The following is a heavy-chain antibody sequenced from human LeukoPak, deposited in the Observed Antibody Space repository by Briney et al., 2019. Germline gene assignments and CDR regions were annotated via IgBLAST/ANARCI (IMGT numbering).Heavy chain of an antibody. CDR1: GGSINSSSYY. J-gene: IGHJ4*02. CDR3: ARRSDDSSGYYWGVFDY. Sequence: TSETLSLTCTVSGGSINSSSYYWGWIRQPPGKGLEWIGSIYDSGSTYYNPALKSRVTISVDTSKNQFSLKLSSVTAADRAVYYCARRSDDSSGYYWGVFDYWGQGTLVTVSS. CDR2: IYDSGST. V-gene: IGHV4-39*01. D-gene: IGHD3-22*01.